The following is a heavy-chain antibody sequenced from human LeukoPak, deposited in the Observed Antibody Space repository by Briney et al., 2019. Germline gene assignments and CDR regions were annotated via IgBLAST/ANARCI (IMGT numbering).Heavy chain of an antibody. CDR1: GGSISSYY. D-gene: IGHD4-11*01. J-gene: IGHJ4*02. CDR3: ARGLPYRHFDY. Sequence: SETLSLTCTVSGGSISSYYWSWIRQTPGKGLEWIGYIYYSGSTNYNPSLKSRVTISVDTSKNQFSLKLSSVTAADTAVYYCARGLPYRHFDYWGQGTLVTVSS. V-gene: IGHV4-59*01. CDR2: IYYSGST.